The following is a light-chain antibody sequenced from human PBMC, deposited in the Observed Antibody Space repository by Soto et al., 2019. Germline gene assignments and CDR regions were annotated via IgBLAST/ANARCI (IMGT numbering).Light chain of an antibody. CDR2: KVS. V-gene: IGKV2-30*01. J-gene: IGKJ2*01. CDR1: QSLVRSDGNTY. CDR3: MQGTHWPYT. Sequence: DVVMTQSPLSLPVTFGQPASISCRSSQSLVRSDGNTYLNWFQQRPGQSPRRLIYKVSNRDSGVPDRFSASGSVTDFTLKISRVEAEDVGVYYCMQGTHWPYTFGQGIKLEIK.